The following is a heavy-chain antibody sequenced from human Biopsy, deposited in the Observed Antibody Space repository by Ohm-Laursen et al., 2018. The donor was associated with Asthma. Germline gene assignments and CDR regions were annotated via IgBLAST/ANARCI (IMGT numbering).Heavy chain of an antibody. V-gene: IGHV4-59*01. CDR2: IYTSGST. CDR1: GGSIRNYY. Sequence: TLSLTWTVSGGSIRNYYWSWIRQPPGQRLEFIGYIYTSGSTNYNPSLKSRVTISADTSMNQFSLKLSSVTAADTAVYYCAREVVSSGFYFDSWGQGTLVTVSS. D-gene: IGHD3-22*01. J-gene: IGHJ4*02. CDR3: AREVVSSGFYFDS.